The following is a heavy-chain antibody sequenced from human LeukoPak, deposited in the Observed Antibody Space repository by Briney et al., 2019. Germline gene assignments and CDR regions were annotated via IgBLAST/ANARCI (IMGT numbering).Heavy chain of an antibody. Sequence: PGGSLRLSCAASGFTSSSYWMYWVRQAPGKGLVWVSVINSDGSITSYADSVKGRFTISRDNAKNTLYLQMNSLRAEDTAGYYCARGPGTYSLDDWGQGTLVIVSS. CDR1: GFTSSSYW. J-gene: IGHJ4*02. V-gene: IGHV3-74*01. CDR3: ARGPGTYSLDD. CDR2: INSDGSIT. D-gene: IGHD2-15*01.